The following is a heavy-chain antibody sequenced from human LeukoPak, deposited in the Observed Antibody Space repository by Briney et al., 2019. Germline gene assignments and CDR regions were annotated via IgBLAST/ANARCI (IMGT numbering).Heavy chain of an antibody. CDR3: AKYGFFPYYFDY. V-gene: IGHV3-23*01. CDR1: GFTFSSSA. D-gene: IGHD5-24*01. Sequence: PGGSLRLSCAASGFTFSSSAMSWVRQAPGKGLEWVSAISGSGGSSYHADSVKGRFTISRDNFKNTLYLQMNSLRAEDTAVYYCAKYGFFPYYFDYWGQGTWSPSPQ. J-gene: IGHJ4*02. CDR2: ISGSGGSS.